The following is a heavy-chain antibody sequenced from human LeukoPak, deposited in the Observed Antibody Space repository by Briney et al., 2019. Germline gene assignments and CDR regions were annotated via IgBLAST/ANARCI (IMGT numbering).Heavy chain of an antibody. V-gene: IGHV1-46*01. D-gene: IGHD5-24*01. CDR3: ARIRDGCNDAYDI. CDR1: GYTFTNYY. J-gene: IGHJ3*02. CDR2: INPGGDNT. Sequence: ASVKVSCKASGYTFTNYYIHWVRQAPGQGLEWMGLINPGGDNTDYAQNFQGRVTMTRDTSTSTVYMGLSSLRSEDTAVYYCARIRDGCNDAYDIWGQGTMVTVSS.